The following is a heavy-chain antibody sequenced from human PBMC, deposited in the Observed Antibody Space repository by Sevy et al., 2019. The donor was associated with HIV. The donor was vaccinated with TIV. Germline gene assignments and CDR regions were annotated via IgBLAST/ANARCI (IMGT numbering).Heavy chain of an antibody. J-gene: IGHJ4*02. Sequence: SETLSLTCTVSGGSINYYYWSWIRQPPGKGLEWIGYIYYSGSINYSPSLKSRVTMSVDTSKNQFSLKLTSVTAADTAIYSCARWYCSNNVCYPLDFWGQGTLVTVSS. CDR2: IYYSGSI. V-gene: IGHV4-59*01. D-gene: IGHD2-8*01. CDR3: ARWYCSNNVCYPLDF. CDR1: GGSINYYY.